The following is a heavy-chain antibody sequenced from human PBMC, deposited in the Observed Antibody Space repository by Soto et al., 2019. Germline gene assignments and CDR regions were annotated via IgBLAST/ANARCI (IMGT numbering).Heavy chain of an antibody. CDR2: INHSGST. V-gene: IGHV4-34*01. D-gene: IGHD1-20*01. CDR1: GGSFSGYY. J-gene: IGHJ4*02. CDR3: ARGRTLITGTSLDY. Sequence: KPSETLSLTCAVYGGSFSGYYWTWIRQPPGKGLEWIGEINHSGSTNYKPSLRSRVTISVDTSKNQLSLKVNSVTAADTAVYYCARGRTLITGTSLDYWGQGTLVT.